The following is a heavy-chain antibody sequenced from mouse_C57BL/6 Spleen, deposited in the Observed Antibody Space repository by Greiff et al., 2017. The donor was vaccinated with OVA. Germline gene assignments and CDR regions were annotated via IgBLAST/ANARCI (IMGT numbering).Heavy chain of an antibody. CDR2: IYPGDGDT. J-gene: IGHJ2*01. Sequence: VQLQQSGPELVKPGASVKISCKASGYAFSSSWMNWVKQRPGKGLEWIGRIYPGDGDTNYNGKFKGKATLTADKSSSTAYMQLSSLTSEDSAVYFCARDDYDAHWGQGTTLTVSS. CDR1: GYAFSSSW. D-gene: IGHD2-4*01. V-gene: IGHV1-82*01. CDR3: ARDDYDAH.